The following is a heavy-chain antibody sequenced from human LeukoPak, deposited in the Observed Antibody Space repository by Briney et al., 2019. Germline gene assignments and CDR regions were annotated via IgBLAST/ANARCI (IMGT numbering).Heavy chain of an antibody. V-gene: IGHV3-21*01. CDR2: ISSSSSYI. D-gene: IGHD3-22*01. CDR1: GFTFSNSA. J-gene: IGHJ4*02. Sequence: GGSLRLSCAASGFTFSNSAMSWVRQAPGKGLEWVSFISSSSSYIYYADSVKGRFTISRDNAKNTLYLQMNSLRAEDTAVYYCARAMIVVVTPFDYWGQGTLVTVSS. CDR3: ARAMIVVVTPFDY.